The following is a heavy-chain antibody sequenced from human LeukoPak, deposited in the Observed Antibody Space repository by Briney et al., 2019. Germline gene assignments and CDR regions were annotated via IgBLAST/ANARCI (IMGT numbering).Heavy chain of an antibody. J-gene: IGHJ4*02. CDR3: VTYYFDSSGPKKNY. V-gene: IGHV4-34*01. CDR2: INHSGST. CDR1: GGSFSGYY. Sequence: SETLFLTCAVYGGSFSGYYWSWIRQPPGKGLEWIGEINHSGSTNYNPSLKSRVTISVDTSKKQFSLKLSSVTAADTAVYYCVTYYFDSSGPKKNYWGQGTLVTVSS. D-gene: IGHD3-22*01.